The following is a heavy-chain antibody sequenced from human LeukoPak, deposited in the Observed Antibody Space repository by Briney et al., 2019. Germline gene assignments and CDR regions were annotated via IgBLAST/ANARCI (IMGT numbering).Heavy chain of an antibody. D-gene: IGHD6-6*01. CDR3: ARGDFVVIAARNDTFDI. V-gene: IGHV4-39*07. Sequence: SETLSLTCTVSGGSISSSSYYWGWIRQPPGKGLEWIGSIYYSGSTYYNPSLKSRVTISVDTSKNQFSLKLSSVTAADTAVYYCARGDFVVIAARNDTFDIWGQGTMVTVSS. CDR1: GGSISSSSYY. CDR2: IYYSGST. J-gene: IGHJ3*02.